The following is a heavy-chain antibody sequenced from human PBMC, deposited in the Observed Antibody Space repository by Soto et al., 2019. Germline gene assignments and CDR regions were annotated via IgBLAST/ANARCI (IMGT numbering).Heavy chain of an antibody. CDR1: GGTFSSYA. Sequence: ASVKVSCKASGGTFSSYAISWVRQAPGQGLEWMGGIIPIFGTANYAQKFQGRVTITADESTSTAYMELSSLRSEDTAVYYCARDEVEEGVVPARQLQTYYFDYWGQGTLVTVSS. J-gene: IGHJ4*02. D-gene: IGHD2-2*01. CDR3: ARDEVEEGVVPARQLQTYYFDY. V-gene: IGHV1-69*13. CDR2: IIPIFGTA.